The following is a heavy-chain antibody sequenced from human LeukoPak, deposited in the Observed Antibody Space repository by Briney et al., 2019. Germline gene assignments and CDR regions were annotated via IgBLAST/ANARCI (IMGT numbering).Heavy chain of an antibody. Sequence: PSETLSLTCAVYGGSFSGYYWSWIRQPPGKGLEWIGEINHSGSTNYNPSLKSRVTISVDTSKNQFSLKLSSVTAADTAVYYCARSTLTYFDYWGQGTLATVSS. CDR3: ARSTLTYFDY. V-gene: IGHV4-34*01. D-gene: IGHD2-2*01. CDR1: GGSFSGYY. J-gene: IGHJ4*02. CDR2: INHSGST.